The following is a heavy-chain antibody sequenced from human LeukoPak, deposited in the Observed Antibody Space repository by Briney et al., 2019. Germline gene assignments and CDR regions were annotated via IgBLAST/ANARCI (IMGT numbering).Heavy chain of an antibody. V-gene: IGHV3-48*02. J-gene: IGHJ4*02. CDR1: GFTFSSYS. CDR2: ISGSSSTI. CDR3: ARDPDNFDY. D-gene: IGHD1-14*01. Sequence: PGGSLRLSCAASGFTFSSYSRNWVRQAPGKGLEWVSYISGSSSTIHYADSVKGRFTISRDNAKNSLHLQMNSLRDEDTAVYYCARDPDNFDYWGQGTLVTVSS.